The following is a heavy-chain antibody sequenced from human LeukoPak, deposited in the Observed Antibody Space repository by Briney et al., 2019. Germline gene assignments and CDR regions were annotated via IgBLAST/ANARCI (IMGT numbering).Heavy chain of an antibody. J-gene: IGHJ4*01. CDR3: AKINNVDDC. Sequence: GGSLRLSCAASGFTFSIFGIHWVRQAPGKGLEWVAATSPDGNKEYYIESVNGRFTVSRDKSNNMIYLQIDSLRAEDSAVYYCAKINNVDDCRGQRDLVNGSS. CDR2: TSPDGNKE. D-gene: IGHD1/OR15-1a*01. V-gene: IGHV3-30*18. CDR1: GFTFSIFG.